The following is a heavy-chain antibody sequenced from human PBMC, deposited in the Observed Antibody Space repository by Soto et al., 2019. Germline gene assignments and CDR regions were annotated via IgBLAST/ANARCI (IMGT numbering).Heavy chain of an antibody. J-gene: IGHJ4*02. CDR3: ARGLKYYFDY. CDR2: IYHSGST. V-gene: IGHV4-30-2*01. Sequence: SETLSLTCAVSGGSISSGGYSWSWVRQPPGKGLEWIGYIYHSGSTYYNPSLKSRVTISVDRSKNQFSLKLSSVTAADTAVYYCARGLKYYFDYWGQGTLVTVSS. CDR1: GGSISSGGYS.